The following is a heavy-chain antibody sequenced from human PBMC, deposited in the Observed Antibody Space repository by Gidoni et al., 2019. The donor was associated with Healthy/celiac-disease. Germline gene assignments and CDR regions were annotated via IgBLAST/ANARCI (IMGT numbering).Heavy chain of an antibody. CDR2: IIPIFSTA. CDR3: ATGGSGGSCSEDY. CDR1: GGTVSSYA. V-gene: IGHV1-69*01. D-gene: IGHD2-15*01. J-gene: IGHJ4*02. Sequence: QVQLVQSGAVVKKLGSLVKVSCKASGGTVSSYAISWVRQAPGQGLEWMGGIIPIFSTANYAQKFQGRVTITADESTSTAYMELSSLRSEDTAGYYCATGGSGGSCSEDYWGQGTLVTVSS.